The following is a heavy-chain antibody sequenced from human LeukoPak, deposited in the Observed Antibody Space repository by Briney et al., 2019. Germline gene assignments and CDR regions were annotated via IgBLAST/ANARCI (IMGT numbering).Heavy chain of an antibody. CDR3: ATVPIVVVPAAMAYYFDY. D-gene: IGHD2-2*01. Sequence: SVKVSCKASGGTFSSYAISWVRQAPGQGLEWMGGIIPIFGTANYAQKFQGRVTMTEDTSTDTAYMELSSLRSEDTAVYYCATVPIVVVPAAMAYYFDYWGQGTLVTVSS. CDR1: GGTFSSYA. CDR2: IIPIFGTA. V-gene: IGHV1-69*06. J-gene: IGHJ4*02.